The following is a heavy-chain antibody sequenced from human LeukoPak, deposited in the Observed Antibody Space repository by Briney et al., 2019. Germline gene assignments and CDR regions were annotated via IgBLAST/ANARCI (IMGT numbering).Heavy chain of an antibody. CDR1: GGSISSYY. V-gene: IGHV4-4*07. D-gene: IGHD2-2*01. J-gene: IGHJ6*03. Sequence: SETLSLTCTVSGGSISSYYWSWIRQPAGKGLEWIGRIYTSGSTNYNPSLKSRVTMSVDTSKNQFSLKLSSVTAADTAVYYCARERRVCCSSTSCYLGGAHANYYYYYMDVWGKGTTVTVSS. CDR2: IYTSGST. CDR3: ARERRVCCSSTSCYLGGAHANYYYYYMDV.